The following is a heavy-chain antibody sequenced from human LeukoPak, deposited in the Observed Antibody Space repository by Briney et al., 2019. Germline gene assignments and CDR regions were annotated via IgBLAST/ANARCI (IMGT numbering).Heavy chain of an antibody. CDR3: AKARGATVNDPVDS. J-gene: IGHJ4*02. CDR1: GFTFSSYA. Sequence: PGGSLRLSCAASGFTFSSYAMSWVRQAPGKGLEWVSAISGSDGSTFYADSVRGRFTISRDNSKNTLYLQMSGLRAEDTAVYHCAKARGATVNDPVDSWGQGTLVTVSS. CDR2: ISGSDGST. V-gene: IGHV3-23*01. D-gene: IGHD1-1*01.